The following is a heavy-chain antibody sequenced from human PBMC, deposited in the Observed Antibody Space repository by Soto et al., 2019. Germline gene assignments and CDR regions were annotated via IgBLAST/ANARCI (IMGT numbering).Heavy chain of an antibody. J-gene: IGHJ4*02. CDR1: PFIFSSYA. V-gene: IGHV3-23*01. Sequence: GGSLRLSCAASPFIFSSYAMSWVLQAQGTRLEWVSAISGSGGSTYYADSVRGRFTISRDNSMNTLYLQMNSLRAADTAVYYCAKKDGNCVYYFDYWGQGTLVTVFS. CDR2: ISGSGGST. D-gene: IGHD1-7*01. CDR3: AKKDGNCVYYFDY.